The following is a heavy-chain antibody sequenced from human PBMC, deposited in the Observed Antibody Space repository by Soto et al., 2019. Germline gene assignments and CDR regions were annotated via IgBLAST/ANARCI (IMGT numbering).Heavy chain of an antibody. J-gene: IGHJ4*02. D-gene: IGHD2-8*01. CDR1: GYTFSGYY. V-gene: IGHV1-2*02. CDR3: RVTGVSEVDY. CDR2: INPSGGAT. Sequence: ASVQVSCKASGYTFSGYYIHWVRQAPGQGPESMGWINPSGGATSYAQKFQGRVTMTSDTSISTAYMELSRLRSDVTAVYFCRVTGVSEVDYWGQGTLVTVS.